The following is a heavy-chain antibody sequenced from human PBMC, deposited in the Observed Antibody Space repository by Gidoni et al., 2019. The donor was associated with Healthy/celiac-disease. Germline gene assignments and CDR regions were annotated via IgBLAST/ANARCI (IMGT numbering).Heavy chain of an antibody. CDR2: ISYDGSNK. V-gene: IGHV3-30-3*01. Sequence: QVQLVESGGGVVQPGRSLRLSCAASGFTFCSYAMHWVRQAPGKGLEWVAVISYDGSNKYYADSVKGRFTISRDNSKNTLYLQMNSLRAEDTAVYYCARTYCGGDCYSQTYFDYWGQGTLVTVSS. D-gene: IGHD2-21*02. CDR3: ARTYCGGDCYSQTYFDY. J-gene: IGHJ4*02. CDR1: GFTFCSYA.